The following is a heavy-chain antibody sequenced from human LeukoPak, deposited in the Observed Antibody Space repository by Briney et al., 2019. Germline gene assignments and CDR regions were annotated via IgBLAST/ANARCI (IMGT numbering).Heavy chain of an antibody. Sequence: GGSLRLSCAASGFTFSSYSMNWVRQAPGKGLEGVSSISSSSSYIYYADSVKGRFTISRDNAKNSLYLQMTSLRAEDTAVYYCASLVDTAMVYAPGYWGQGTLVTVSS. CDR3: ASLVDTAMVYAPGY. CDR1: GFTFSSYS. CDR2: ISSSSSYI. V-gene: IGHV3-21*01. D-gene: IGHD5-18*01. J-gene: IGHJ4*02.